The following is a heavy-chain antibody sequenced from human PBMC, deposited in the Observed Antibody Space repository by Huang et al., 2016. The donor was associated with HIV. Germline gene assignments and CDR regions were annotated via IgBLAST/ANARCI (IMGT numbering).Heavy chain of an antibody. CDR1: GFSLSNYG. D-gene: IGHD3-22*01. CDR2: IRNDGMKK. V-gene: IGHV3-33*04. J-gene: IGHJ4*02. CDR3: ARGDYYDSSGYHPGYFDY. Sequence: VQLIESGGGVVQPGNSLRLSCATSGFSLSNYGMHWVRQAPGKGLKWVAFIRNDGMKKNYADSVRGRFTVGRDNGNNTLFLQMRSLGVDDTAVYYCARGDYYDSSGYHPGYFDYWGQGILVTVSS.